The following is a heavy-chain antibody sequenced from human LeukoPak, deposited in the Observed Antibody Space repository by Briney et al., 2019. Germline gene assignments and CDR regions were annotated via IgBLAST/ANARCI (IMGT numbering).Heavy chain of an antibody. CDR1: GFSFSGSA. CDR2: IRSKPHNYAT. D-gene: IGHD2-21*01. J-gene: IGHJ4*02. V-gene: IGHV3-73*01. Sequence: GGSLRLSCAASGFSFSGSAMHWVRQASGKVLEWVGRIRSKPHNYATAYAASVKGRFTLSRDDSENTAFLQMNSLRTEDTAVYYCTPVVGDVVFTNAYWGQGTLVTVSS. CDR3: TPVVGDVVFTNAY.